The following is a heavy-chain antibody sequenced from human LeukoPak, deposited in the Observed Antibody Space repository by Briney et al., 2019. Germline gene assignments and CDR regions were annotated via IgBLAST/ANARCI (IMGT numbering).Heavy chain of an antibody. V-gene: IGHV3-21*01. D-gene: IGHD3-22*01. CDR1: GFTFSSYS. Sequence: PGGSLRLSCAASGFTFSSYSMNWVRQAPGKGLEWVSSISSSSSYIYYADSVKGRFTISRDNAKNSLYLQMNSLRAEDTAVYYCARDLYYYDSSGSPIDYWGQETLVTVSS. J-gene: IGHJ4*02. CDR3: ARDLYYYDSSGSPIDY. CDR2: ISSSSSYI.